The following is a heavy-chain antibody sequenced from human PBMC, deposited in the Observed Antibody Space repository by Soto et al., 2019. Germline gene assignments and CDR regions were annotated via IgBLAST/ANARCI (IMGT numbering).Heavy chain of an antibody. J-gene: IGHJ3*02. D-gene: IGHD2-21*01. V-gene: IGHV3-30*18. Sequence: QVQLVESGGGVVQPGRSLRLSCAASGFTFSNYGMHWVRQAPGKGLEWVAVISYHGSNKYYADSVKGRFTISRDNSKTRLSWQMNSLRVEDTAVYYCAKVLGAVITNDAFETWGQGTMVTVSS. CDR3: AKVLGAVITNDAFET. CDR1: GFTFSNYG. CDR2: ISYHGSNK.